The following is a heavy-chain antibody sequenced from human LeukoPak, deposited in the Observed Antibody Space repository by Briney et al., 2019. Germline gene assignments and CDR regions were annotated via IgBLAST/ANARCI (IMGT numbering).Heavy chain of an antibody. Sequence: SQTLSLTCAISGDSVSSNSVAWNWIRQSPSSGLEWLGRTFYRSKWYNDYAVSVNSRITINPDTSKNQFSLQLNSVTPEDTAVYYCARWNRDQAHLDSWGQGTLVTVSS. D-gene: IGHD1-1*01. CDR2: TFYRSKWYN. V-gene: IGHV6-1*01. CDR1: GDSVSSNSVA. CDR3: ARWNRDQAHLDS. J-gene: IGHJ4*02.